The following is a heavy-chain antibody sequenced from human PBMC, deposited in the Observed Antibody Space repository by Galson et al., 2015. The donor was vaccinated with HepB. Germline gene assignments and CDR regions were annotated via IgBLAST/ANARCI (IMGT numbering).Heavy chain of an antibody. Sequence: SVKVSCKASGYTFTKFGISWVRQAPGQGLEWMAWISGYNGSTNYAQKFQGRVTMTTDTSTSTAYMEQRSLTSDDTAVYYCATARYSTSPPDNWGQGTLVTVSS. CDR2: ISGYNGST. J-gene: IGHJ4*02. D-gene: IGHD6-6*01. CDR1: GYTFTKFG. CDR3: ATARYSTSPPDN. V-gene: IGHV1-18*01.